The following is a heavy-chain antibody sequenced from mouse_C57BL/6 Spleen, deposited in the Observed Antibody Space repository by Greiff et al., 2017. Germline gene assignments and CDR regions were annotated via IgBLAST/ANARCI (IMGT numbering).Heavy chain of an antibody. D-gene: IGHD2-5*01. CDR3: ARWGYSNPFDY. CDR2: INPNNGGT. V-gene: IGHV1-26*01. J-gene: IGHJ2*01. CDR1: GYTFTDYY. Sequence: VQLQQSGPELVKPGASVKISCKASGYTFTDYYMNWVKQSHGKSLEWIGDINPNNGGTSYNQKFKGKATLTVDKYSSTAYMELRSLTSEDSAVYYCARWGYSNPFDYWGQGTTLTVSS.